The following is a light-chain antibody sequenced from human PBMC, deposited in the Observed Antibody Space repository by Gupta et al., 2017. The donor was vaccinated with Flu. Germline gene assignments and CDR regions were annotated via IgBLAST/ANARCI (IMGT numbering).Light chain of an antibody. CDR1: ALPNQD. CDR3: QSADSTSTYYV. CDR2: KDT. Sequence: GQTARITCSGDALPNQDVYWFQQKPGQAPALLIYKDTERPSGIPERFSASGSGTTVTLTISGVQAEDEADYYCQSADSTSTYYVFGAGTKVTVL. V-gene: IGLV3-25*03. J-gene: IGLJ1*01.